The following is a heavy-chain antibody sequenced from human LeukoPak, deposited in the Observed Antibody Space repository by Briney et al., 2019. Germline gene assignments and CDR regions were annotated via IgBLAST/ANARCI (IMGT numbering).Heavy chain of an antibody. CDR1: GGSFSGYY. J-gene: IGHJ4*02. CDR3: ASERRGYTHAK. V-gene: IGHV4-34*01. D-gene: IGHD1-1*01. Sequence: PSETLSLTCAVYGGSFSGYYWSWIRQPPGKGLEWIGEINHSGSTNYNPSLKSRVTISVDTSKNQFSLKLSSVTAADPAVYYCASERRGYTHAKWGQGTLVTVSS. CDR2: INHSGST.